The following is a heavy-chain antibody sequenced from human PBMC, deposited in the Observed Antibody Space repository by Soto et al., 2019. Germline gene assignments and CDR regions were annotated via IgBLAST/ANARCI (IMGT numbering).Heavy chain of an antibody. Sequence: SETLSLTCAVYGGSFSGYYWSWIRQPPGKGLEWIGEIDHSGSTNYNPSLKSRVTISVDTSKNQFSLKLSSVTAADTAVYYCAREKGFSGIAAYFDYWGQGTLVTVSS. CDR3: AREKGFSGIAAYFDY. J-gene: IGHJ4*02. CDR1: GGSFSGYY. D-gene: IGHD6-13*01. CDR2: IDHSGST. V-gene: IGHV4-34*01.